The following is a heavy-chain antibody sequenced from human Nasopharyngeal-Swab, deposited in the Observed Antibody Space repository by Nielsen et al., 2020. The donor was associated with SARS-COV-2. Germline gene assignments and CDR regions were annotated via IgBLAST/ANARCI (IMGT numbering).Heavy chain of an antibody. CDR2: INPNSGDT. V-gene: IGHV1-2*06. Sequence: ASVKVSCKASGYTFTDYYMHWVRQAPGQGLEWMGRINPNSGDTNYAQNFQGRVTITRDTSIKTAYMELRSLRSDDTAVYYCARDDGDVPGVTGSGPPGGFWGQGTLVTVSS. J-gene: IGHJ4*02. D-gene: IGHD2-8*01. CDR3: ARDDGDVPGVTGSGPPGGF. CDR1: GYTFTDYY.